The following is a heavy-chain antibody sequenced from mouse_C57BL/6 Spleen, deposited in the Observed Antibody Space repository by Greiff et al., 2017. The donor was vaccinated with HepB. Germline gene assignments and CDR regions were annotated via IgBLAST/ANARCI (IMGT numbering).Heavy chain of an antibody. CDR1: GYAFSSSW. CDR2: IYPGDGDT. V-gene: IGHV1-82*01. Sequence: LVESGPELVKPGASVKISCKASGYAFSSSWMNWVKQRPGKGLEWIGRIYPGDGDTNYNGKFKGKATLTADKSSSTAYMQLSSLTSEDSAVYFCARVGYSNLFDYWGQGTTLTVSS. D-gene: IGHD2-5*01. CDR3: ARVGYSNLFDY. J-gene: IGHJ2*01.